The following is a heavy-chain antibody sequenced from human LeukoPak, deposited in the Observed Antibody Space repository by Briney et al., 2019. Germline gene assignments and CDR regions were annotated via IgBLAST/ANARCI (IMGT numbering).Heavy chain of an antibody. CDR1: GFTFDDYG. CDR3: ARAQWDSSGYYPFDY. V-gene: IGHV3-20*04. Sequence: GGSLRLSCAASGFTFDDYGMSWVRQAPGKGLEWVSGINWNGGSTGYADSVKGRFTISRDNAKKSLYLQMNSLRAEDTALYYCARAQWDSSGYYPFDYWGQGTLVTVSS. J-gene: IGHJ4*02. CDR2: INWNGGST. D-gene: IGHD3-22*01.